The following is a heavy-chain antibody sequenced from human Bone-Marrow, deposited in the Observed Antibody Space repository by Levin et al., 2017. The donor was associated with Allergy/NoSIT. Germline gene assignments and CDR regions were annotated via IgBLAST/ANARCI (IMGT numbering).Heavy chain of an antibody. Sequence: HWVRQAPGKGLEWVAAISHKGTSTYYADSVKGRFTISRDDSKNPVWLQMNSLRVEDTAVYHCARGVHSSGRCDVLDMWGQGTMVTVSS. CDR2: ISHKGTST. CDR3: ARGVHSSGRCDVLDM. J-gene: IGHJ3*02. D-gene: IGHD6-19*01. V-gene: IGHV3-30*04.